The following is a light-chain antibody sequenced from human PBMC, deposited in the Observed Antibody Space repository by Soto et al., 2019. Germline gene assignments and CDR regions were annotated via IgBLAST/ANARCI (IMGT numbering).Light chain of an antibody. CDR1: QSISTW. V-gene: IGKV1-5*03. CDR3: QQLNSFPIT. J-gene: IGKJ5*01. Sequence: DIQMTQSPSTLSASVGDRVTITCRASQSISTWLAWYQQEPGKAPKLLIHKASSLQSGVPSRFSGSGSGTEFTLTITSLQPEDFATYYCQQLNSFPITFGQGTRLE. CDR2: KAS.